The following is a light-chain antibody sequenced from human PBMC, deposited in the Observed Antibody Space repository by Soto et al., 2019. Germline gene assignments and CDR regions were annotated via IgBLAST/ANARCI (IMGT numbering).Light chain of an antibody. V-gene: IGKV1-8*01. J-gene: IGKJ1*01. CDR3: QQYYSYPQT. CDR2: AAS. CDR1: QGIISY. Sequence: AIRMTQSPSSFSASTGDRVTITCRASQGIISYLAWYQQKPGKAPKLLIYAASTLQSGVPSRFSGSGSGTDFTLTISCLQSEDFATYYCQQYYSYPQTFGQGTKVDIK.